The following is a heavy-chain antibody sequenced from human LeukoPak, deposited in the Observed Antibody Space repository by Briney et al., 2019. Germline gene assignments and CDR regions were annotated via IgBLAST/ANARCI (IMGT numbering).Heavy chain of an antibody. CDR3: ARDLQPNRYYCYGMDV. J-gene: IGHJ6*02. CDR1: GFTFSSYS. CDR2: ISSSSSTI. D-gene: IGHD4-4*01. V-gene: IGHV3-48*02. Sequence: GGSLRLSCAASGFTFSSYSMNWVRQAPGKGLEWVSYISSSSSTIYYADSVKGRFTISRDNAKNSLYLQMNSLRDEDTAVYYCARDLQPNRYYCYGMDVWGQGTTVTVSS.